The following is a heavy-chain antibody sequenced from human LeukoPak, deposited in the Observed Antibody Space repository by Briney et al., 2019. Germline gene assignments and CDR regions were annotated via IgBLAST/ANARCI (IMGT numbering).Heavy chain of an antibody. D-gene: IGHD1-26*01. J-gene: IGHJ4*02. V-gene: IGHV3-23*01. CDR3: AKASKISGSPLNY. Sequence: GGSLRLSCAASGFTFSSYAMSWVRQAPGKGLEWVSAISGSGGSTYYADSVKGRFTISRDNSKNTLYLQMNSLRAENTAVYYCAKASKISGSPLNYWGQGTLVTVSS. CDR1: GFTFSSYA. CDR2: ISGSGGST.